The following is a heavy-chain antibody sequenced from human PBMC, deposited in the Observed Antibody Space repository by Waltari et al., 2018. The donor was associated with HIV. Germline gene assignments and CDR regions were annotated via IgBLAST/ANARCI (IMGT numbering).Heavy chain of an antibody. Sequence: EVQLVESGGGLVQPGGSLRLSCAASGFTFSSYRMSWVSQAAGKRLEWMANIKQYGSAKYYVDSVNGRFTISRDNAENSLYLQMNSLRAEDTAVYYCARGGFYGSGSKVNWGQGTLVTVSS. CDR2: IKQYGSAK. D-gene: IGHD3-10*01. J-gene: IGHJ4*02. CDR1: GFTFSSYR. CDR3: ARGGFYGSGSKVN. V-gene: IGHV3-7*04.